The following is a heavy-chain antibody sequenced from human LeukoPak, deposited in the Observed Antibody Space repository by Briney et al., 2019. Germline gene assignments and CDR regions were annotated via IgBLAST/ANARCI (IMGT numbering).Heavy chain of an antibody. Sequence: GGSLRLSCAASVFTFSSYAMSWVRQAPGKGLEWVSGTSGSGGSTYYAGSVKGRFAISRDNSKNTLYLKMNSLRVEDTAVYYCAKNGGSQCYSHLDSWGQGTLVTVSS. D-gene: IGHD2-15*01. J-gene: IGHJ4*02. CDR3: AKNGGSQCYSHLDS. CDR1: VFTFSSYA. CDR2: TSGSGGST. V-gene: IGHV3-23*01.